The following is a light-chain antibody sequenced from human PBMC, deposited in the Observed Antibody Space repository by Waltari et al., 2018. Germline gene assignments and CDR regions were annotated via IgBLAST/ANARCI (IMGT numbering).Light chain of an antibody. J-gene: IGKJ4*01. V-gene: IGKV3-11*01. CDR3: QQRSNWPLT. Sequence: EIVLTQSPATLSLSPGERATLSCRASHSIANYLAWYQQRPGQAPRLLIYDTSNRATGIPARFSGSGYETGFTLTISSLEPEDFGVYYCQQRSNWPLTFGGGTKVEIK. CDR1: HSIANY. CDR2: DTS.